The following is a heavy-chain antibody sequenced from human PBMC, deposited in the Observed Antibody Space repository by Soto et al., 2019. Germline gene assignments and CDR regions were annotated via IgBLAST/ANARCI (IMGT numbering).Heavy chain of an antibody. CDR1: GYTFTSYG. CDR2: ISAYNGNT. V-gene: IGHV1-18*01. D-gene: IGHD6-13*01. J-gene: IGHJ5*02. Sequence: ASVKVSCKASGYTFTSYGISWVRQAPGQGLEWMGWISAYNGNTNYAQKLQGRVTMTTDTSTSTAYMELRSLRSDDTAVYYCARDRGPIAAAGTRWFDPWGQGTLVTVSS. CDR3: ARDRGPIAAAGTRWFDP.